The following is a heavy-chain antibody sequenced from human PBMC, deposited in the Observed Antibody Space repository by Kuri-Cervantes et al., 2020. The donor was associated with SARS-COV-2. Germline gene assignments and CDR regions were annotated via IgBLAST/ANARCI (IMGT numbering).Heavy chain of an antibody. Sequence: GESLKISCAASGFTFRSYGMHWVRQAPGKGLEWVAVISYDGSNKYYADSVKGRFTISRDNSKNTLYLQMNSLRAEDTAVYYCAKALFYYYDSSGYIDYWGQGTLVTVSS. CDR1: GFTFRSYG. CDR2: ISYDGSNK. J-gene: IGHJ4*02. CDR3: AKALFYYYDSSGYIDY. D-gene: IGHD3-22*01. V-gene: IGHV3-30*18.